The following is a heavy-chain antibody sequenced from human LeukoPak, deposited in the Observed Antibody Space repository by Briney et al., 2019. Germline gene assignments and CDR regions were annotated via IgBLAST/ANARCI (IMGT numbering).Heavy chain of an antibody. V-gene: IGHV6-1*01. D-gene: IGHD5-18*01. CDR2: TYYRSKWYN. CDR1: GDSVSSNSAA. CDR3: ARDRGIQLWLGYNWFDP. Sequence: SQILSLTCAISGDSVSSNSAAWNWIRQSPSRGLEWLGRTYYRSKWYNDYAVSVKSRITINPDTSKNQFSLQLNSVTPEDTAVYYCARDRGIQLWLGYNWFDPWGQGTLVTVSS. J-gene: IGHJ5*02.